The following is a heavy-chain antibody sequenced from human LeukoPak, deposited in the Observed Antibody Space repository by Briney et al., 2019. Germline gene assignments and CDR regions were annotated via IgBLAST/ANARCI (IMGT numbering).Heavy chain of an antibody. Sequence: SETLSLTCTVSGGSVSSGSYYWSWIRQPPGKGLEWIGYIYYSGSTNYNPSLKSRVTISVDTSKNQFSLKLSSVTAADTAVYYCARSRALHSYGSFDYWGQGTLVTVSS. CDR3: ARSRALHSYGSFDY. J-gene: IGHJ4*02. D-gene: IGHD5-18*01. V-gene: IGHV4-61*01. CDR2: IYYSGST. CDR1: GGSVSSGSYY.